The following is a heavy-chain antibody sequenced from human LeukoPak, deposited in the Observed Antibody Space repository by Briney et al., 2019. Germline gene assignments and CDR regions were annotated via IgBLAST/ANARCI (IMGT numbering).Heavy chain of an antibody. CDR2: INPNSGGT. V-gene: IGHV1-2*06. Sequence: ASVKVSCKASGYTFTGYYMHWVRQAPEQGLEWMGRINPNSGGTNYEQKFQGRVTMTRDTSISTAYMELSRLRSDDTAVYYCARVRCSGGSCSIDYWGQGTLVTVSS. D-gene: IGHD2-15*01. J-gene: IGHJ4*02. CDR1: GYTFTGYY. CDR3: ARVRCSGGSCSIDY.